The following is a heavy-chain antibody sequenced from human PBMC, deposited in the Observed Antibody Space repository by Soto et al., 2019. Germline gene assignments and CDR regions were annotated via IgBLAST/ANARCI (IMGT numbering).Heavy chain of an antibody. Sequence: GGSLRLSCAASGFTLTRYSMNWVRQAPGKGLEWVSSISSTTNYIYYGDSMKGRFTISRDNAKNSLYLEMNSLRAEDTAVYYCARESEDPTSNFDYWGQGTLVTVSS. J-gene: IGHJ4*02. CDR3: ARESEDPTSNFDY. CDR2: ISSTTNYI. CDR1: GFTLTRYS. V-gene: IGHV3-21*06.